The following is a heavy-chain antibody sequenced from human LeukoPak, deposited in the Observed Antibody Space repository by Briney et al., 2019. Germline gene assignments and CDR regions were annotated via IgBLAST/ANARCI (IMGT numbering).Heavy chain of an antibody. CDR2: IKQDGSEK. CDR3: ARDATVTTAYYYGMDV. V-gene: IGHV3-7*01. CDR1: GFTFKNYW. D-gene: IGHD4-17*01. Sequence: GGSLRLSCAASGFTFKNYWMSWVRQAPGKGLEWVANIKQDGSEKYYADSVKGRFTISRDNAKNSLYLQMNSLRAEDTAVYYCARDATVTTAYYYGMDVWGKGTTVTVSS. J-gene: IGHJ6*04.